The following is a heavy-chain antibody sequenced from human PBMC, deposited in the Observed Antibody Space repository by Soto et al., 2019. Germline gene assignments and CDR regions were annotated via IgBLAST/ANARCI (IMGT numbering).Heavy chain of an antibody. Sequence: PSETLSLTCTVSGGSISSSSYYWGWIRQPPERGLQWIGHIFYSGSAYYNPSLKSRVTMSVDTSKNQFSLKLNSVTAADTAVYYFARVTGYSYTPWSQGTLVTVSS. CDR1: GGSISSSSYY. J-gene: IGHJ5*02. CDR2: IFYSGSA. D-gene: IGHD5-18*01. V-gene: IGHV4-39*01. CDR3: ARVTGYSYTP.